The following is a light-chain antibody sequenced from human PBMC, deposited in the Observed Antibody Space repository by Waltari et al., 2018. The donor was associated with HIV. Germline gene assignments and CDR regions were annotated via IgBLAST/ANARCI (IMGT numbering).Light chain of an antibody. CDR2: DVS. CDR1: SSDVGGYNY. J-gene: IGLJ3*02. Sequence: QSALTQPASVSGSPGQSITISCTGTSSDVGGYNYVSWYQQHPGKAPKLMIYDVSNRPSGVSYRFSDSKSVNTASLTISVLQAEDEADYYCSSYTSSSTWVFGGGTKLTVL. CDR3: SSYTSSSTWV. V-gene: IGLV2-14*03.